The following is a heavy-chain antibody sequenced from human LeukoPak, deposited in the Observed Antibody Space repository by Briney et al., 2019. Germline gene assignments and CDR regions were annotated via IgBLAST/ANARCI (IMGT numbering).Heavy chain of an antibody. CDR2: IYYSGST. CDR1: GGSFSGYY. V-gene: IGHV4-34*01. D-gene: IGHD1-26*01. CDR3: ARVSGALLV. J-gene: IGHJ4*02. Sequence: SETLSLTCAVYGGSFSGYYWSWIRQPPGKGLEWIGSIYYSGSTYYNPSLKSRVTISVDTSKNQFSLKLSSVTAADTAVYYCARVSGALLVWGQGTLVTVSS.